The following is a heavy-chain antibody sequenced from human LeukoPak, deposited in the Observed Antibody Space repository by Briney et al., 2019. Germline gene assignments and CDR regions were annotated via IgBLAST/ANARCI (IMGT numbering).Heavy chain of an antibody. V-gene: IGHV4-39*01. CDR1: GGSISSSSYY. D-gene: IGHD6-19*01. CDR2: IYYSGST. J-gene: IGHJ4*02. Sequence: PSETLSLTCTVSGGSISSSSYYWGWIRQPPGKGLEWIGSIYYSGSTYYNPSLKSRVTISVDTSKNQFSLKLSSVTAADTAVYYCARRSYSSGWYHFDYWGQGTLVTVSS. CDR3: ARRSYSSGWYHFDY.